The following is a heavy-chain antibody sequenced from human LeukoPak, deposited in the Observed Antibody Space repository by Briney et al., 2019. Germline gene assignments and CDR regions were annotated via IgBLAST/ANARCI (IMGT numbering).Heavy chain of an antibody. J-gene: IGHJ4*02. Sequence: SETLSLTCTVSGGSISNYYWSWIRQPPGKGLEWIGYISYSGNTNYNPSLKSRLTISVDTSKRQFSLKLSSVTAADTAVYYCAREGGPYRPLDYSGQGTLVAVSS. CDR3: AREGGPYRPLDY. V-gene: IGHV4-59*01. CDR1: GGSISNYY. CDR2: ISYSGNT.